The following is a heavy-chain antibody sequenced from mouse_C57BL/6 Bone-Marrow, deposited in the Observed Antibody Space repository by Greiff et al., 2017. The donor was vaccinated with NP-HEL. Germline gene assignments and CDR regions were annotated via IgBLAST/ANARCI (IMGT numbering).Heavy chain of an antibody. V-gene: IGHV2-5*01. J-gene: IGHJ1*03. Sequence: VKLMESGPGLVQPSQSLSITCTVSGFSLTSYGVHWVRQSPGKGLEWLGVIWRGGSTDYNAAFMSRLSITKDNSKSQVFFKMNSLQADDTAIYYCAKNSAITTVVATRYFDVWGTGTTVTVSS. D-gene: IGHD1-1*01. CDR1: GFSLTSYG. CDR3: AKNSAITTVVATRYFDV. CDR2: IWRGGST.